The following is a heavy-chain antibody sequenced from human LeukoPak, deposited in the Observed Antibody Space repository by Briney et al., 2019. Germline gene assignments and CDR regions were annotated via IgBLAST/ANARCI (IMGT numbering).Heavy chain of an antibody. D-gene: IGHD3-10*01. Sequence: GRSLRLSCAASGFTFSTYAMHWVRQGPGKGLEWVAAISYDGSNKFYADSVKGRFTISRDNSKNTLYLQMSSLSAEDTAVYYCARTTTPHYYGSGSYALGYWGQGTLVTVSS. V-gene: IGHV3-30-3*01. J-gene: IGHJ4*02. CDR2: ISYDGSNK. CDR1: GFTFSTYA. CDR3: ARTTTPHYYGSGSYALGY.